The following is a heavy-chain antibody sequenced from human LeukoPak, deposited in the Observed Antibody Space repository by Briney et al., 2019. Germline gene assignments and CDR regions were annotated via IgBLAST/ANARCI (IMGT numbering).Heavy chain of an antibody. J-gene: IGHJ4*02. D-gene: IGHD4-17*01. Sequence: GASVKVSCKASGYTLTSYYMHWVRQAPGQGLEWMGIINPSGGSTNYAQKFQGRVTMTRDTSTSTVYMELSSLRSEDTAVYYCARETSTGCFDYWGQGTLVTVSS. CDR3: ARETSTGCFDY. CDR1: GYTLTSYY. V-gene: IGHV1-46*01. CDR2: INPSGGST.